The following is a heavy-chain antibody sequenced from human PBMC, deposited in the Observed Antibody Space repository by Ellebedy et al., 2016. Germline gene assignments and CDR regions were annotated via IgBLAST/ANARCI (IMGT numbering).Heavy chain of an antibody. D-gene: IGHD5-24*01. CDR1: GFTFSSYW. Sequence: GGSLRLXCVGSGFTFSSYWMSWVRQAPGEGLEWVANINQEGSGKYYADSVKGRFTISRDNAKNSLYLQMNSLRPEDTAVYFCSRDSRDRSYFYYLDVWGKGTTVTVSS. CDR2: INQEGSGK. V-gene: IGHV3-7*01. CDR3: SRDSRDRSYFYYLDV. J-gene: IGHJ6*03.